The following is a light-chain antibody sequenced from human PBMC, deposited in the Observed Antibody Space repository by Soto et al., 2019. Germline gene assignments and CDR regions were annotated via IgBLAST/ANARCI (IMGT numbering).Light chain of an antibody. CDR1: PRVSGAF. J-gene: IGKJ1*01. CDR2: DTS. CDR3: QQYGSSAS. V-gene: IGKV3D-20*01. Sequence: VLAQSPATLSLSPGERATLYCGASPRVSGAFLAWYQQKPGLAPRLILYDTSFRATGIPDRFSGSGSGTDLTLTISRLDPEDFAVYYCQQYGSSASFGQGTK.